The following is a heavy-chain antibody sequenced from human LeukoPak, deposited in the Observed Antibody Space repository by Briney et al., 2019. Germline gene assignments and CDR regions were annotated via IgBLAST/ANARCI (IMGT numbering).Heavy chain of an antibody. CDR3: ARGVSIRRYAWAY. D-gene: IGHD3-16*01. Sequence: ASVKVSCKASGYSFSDYDIIWVRRAAGQGLEWVGWVNPKSGSTAYAQKFQGRVTMTSSSSITTVYMELSSLRSDDSAVYYCARGVSIRRYAWAYWGQGTLVTVSS. CDR2: VNPKSGST. J-gene: IGHJ4*02. V-gene: IGHV1-8*02. CDR1: GYSFSDYD.